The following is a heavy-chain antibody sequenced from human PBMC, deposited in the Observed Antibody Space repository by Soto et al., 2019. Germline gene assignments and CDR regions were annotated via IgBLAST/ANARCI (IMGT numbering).Heavy chain of an antibody. J-gene: IGHJ4*02. D-gene: IGHD1-20*01. CDR1: GFTFSSYA. CDR2: ITGSGGSP. V-gene: IGHV3-23*01. Sequence: EVHLLESGGGLVQPGGSLRLSCAASGFTFSSYAMSWVRQAPGKGLEWVSTITGSGGSPYYADSVKGRFTISRDSSKNTLYLQMNSLRAEDTAVYYCAKQGPYNWNQFDSWGQGTLVTVSS. CDR3: AKQGPYNWNQFDS.